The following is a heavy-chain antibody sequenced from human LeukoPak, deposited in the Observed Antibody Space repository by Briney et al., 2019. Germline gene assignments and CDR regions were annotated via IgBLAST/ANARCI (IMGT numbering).Heavy chain of an antibody. V-gene: IGHV3-30-3*01. D-gene: IGHD3-10*01. CDR1: GFTFSNFV. Sequence: GGSLRLSCTASGFTFSNFVMHWVRQPPGKGLQWVTEISYDGNKKTYVDSVKGRFTISRDNSKSTLYLQMNSLRDEDTAVYYCARGAQKILSFGEYPSDAFDIWGQGTMVSVSS. CDR3: ARGAQKILSFGEYPSDAFDI. CDR2: ISYDGNKK. J-gene: IGHJ3*02.